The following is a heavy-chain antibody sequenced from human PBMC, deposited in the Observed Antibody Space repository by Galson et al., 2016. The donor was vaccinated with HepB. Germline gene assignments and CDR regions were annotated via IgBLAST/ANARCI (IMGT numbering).Heavy chain of an antibody. Sequence: TLSLTCIVSGGSFSSGSYYWNWIRQPAGKGLEWTGRIPSSGGTNYNPSLRSRVTISLDTSKNRFSLRLSSLTAADTAVYYCARGTDHYAMDVWGKGTTVTVSS. CDR3: ARGTDHYAMDV. V-gene: IGHV4-61*02. J-gene: IGHJ6*04. CDR2: IPSSGGT. CDR1: GGSFSSGSYY.